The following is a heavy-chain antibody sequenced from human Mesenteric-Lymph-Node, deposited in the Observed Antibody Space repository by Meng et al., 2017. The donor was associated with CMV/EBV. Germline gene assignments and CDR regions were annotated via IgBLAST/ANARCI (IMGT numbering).Heavy chain of an antibody. D-gene: IGHD1-14*01. CDR1: GYNFRHRG. CDR2: ITPYDGDT. V-gene: IGHV1-18*01. CDR3: ATDGPTSLEPFKY. Sequence: ASVKVSCKTSGYNFRHRGISWVRQAPGQSLEWMGWITPYDGDTKYAQEVQGRLAMTTDTSTNTVYMELRRLTSDDTAAYFCATDGPTSLEPFKYWGQGTLVTVSS. J-gene: IGHJ4*01.